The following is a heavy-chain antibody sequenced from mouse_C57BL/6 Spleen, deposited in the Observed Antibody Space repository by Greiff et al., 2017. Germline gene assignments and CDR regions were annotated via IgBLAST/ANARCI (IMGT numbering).Heavy chain of an antibody. J-gene: IGHJ3*01. CDR1: GYTFTDYY. Sequence: EVQLQQSGPELVKPGASVKISCKASGYTFTDYYMNWVKQSHGKSLEWIGDINPNNGGTSYNQKFKGKATLTVDKSSSTAYMELRSLTSEDSAVYYCARLGYGNPFAYWGQGTLVTVSA. V-gene: IGHV1-26*01. CDR2: INPNNGGT. CDR3: ARLGYGNPFAY. D-gene: IGHD2-10*02.